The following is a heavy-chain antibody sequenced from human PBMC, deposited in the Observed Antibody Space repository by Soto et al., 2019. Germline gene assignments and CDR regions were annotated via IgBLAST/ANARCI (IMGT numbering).Heavy chain of an antibody. J-gene: IGHJ4*02. CDR3: AKERATTTAFDY. CDR2: ISGSGFKK. D-gene: IGHD4-17*01. V-gene: IGHV3-23*01. Sequence: GGSLRLSCAASGFIFENFGMSWVRQAPGKGLEWISSISGSGFKKYYADSVKGRFTISRDNTKNTLFLQMNSLRAEDTAVYYCAKERATTTAFDYWGQGALVNVSS. CDR1: GFIFENFG.